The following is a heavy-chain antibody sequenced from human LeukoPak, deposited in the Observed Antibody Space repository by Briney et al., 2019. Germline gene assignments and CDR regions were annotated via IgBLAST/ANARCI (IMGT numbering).Heavy chain of an antibody. V-gene: IGHV3-20*04. J-gene: IGHJ4*02. CDR2: ISWNGGST. CDR3: ARDGVRPTGFDY. CDR1: GFTFDDYG. D-gene: IGHD1-1*01. Sequence: PGGSLRLSCAASGFTFDDYGMSWVRQAPGKGLEWVSGISWNGGSTGYADSVKGRFTISRDNAKNSLYLQMNSLRAEDTALYYCARDGVRPTGFDYWGQGTLVAVSS.